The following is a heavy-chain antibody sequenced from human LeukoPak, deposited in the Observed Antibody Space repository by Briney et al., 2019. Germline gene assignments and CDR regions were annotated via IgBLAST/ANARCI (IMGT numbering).Heavy chain of an antibody. Sequence: GGSLRLSCAASRFTFSTYAMSCVRQAPQKGLEWVSAISGNGGSTYYADSVKGRFTISRDNSKNTLFLQMNSLRAEDTAVYYCARGYIYGYHYWGQGTLVTVSS. V-gene: IGHV3-23*01. CDR2: ISGNGGST. J-gene: IGHJ4*02. D-gene: IGHD5-18*01. CDR1: RFTFSTYA. CDR3: ARGYIYGYHY.